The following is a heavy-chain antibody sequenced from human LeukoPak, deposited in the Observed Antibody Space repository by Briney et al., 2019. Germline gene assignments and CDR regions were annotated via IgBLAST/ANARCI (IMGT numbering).Heavy chain of an antibody. J-gene: IGHJ5*02. CDR1: GFTFRSYS. D-gene: IGHD2-15*01. CDR2: ISSSGSYI. Sequence: GGSLRLSCAASGFTFRSYSMNWVRQAPGKGLEWVSLISSSGSYIYYAGSVEGRFTISRDNAKNSLYLQMNSLRAEDTAVYYCAREYCSGGTCLPPTWGQGTLVTVSS. CDR3: AREYCSGGTCLPPT. V-gene: IGHV3-21*01.